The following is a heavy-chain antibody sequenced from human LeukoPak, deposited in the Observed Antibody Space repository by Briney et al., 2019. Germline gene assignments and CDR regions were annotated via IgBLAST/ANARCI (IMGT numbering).Heavy chain of an antibody. CDR1: GYTFTSYD. CDR2: IIPIFGTA. V-gene: IGHV1-69*05. CDR3: ARGSSRGLRAASGFDY. Sequence: ASVKVSCKASGYTFTSYDINWVRQAPGQGLEWMGGIIPIFGTANYAQKFQGRVTITTDESTSTAYMELSSLRSEDTAVYYCARGSSRGLRAASGFDYWGQGTLVTVSS. J-gene: IGHJ4*02. D-gene: IGHD4-17*01.